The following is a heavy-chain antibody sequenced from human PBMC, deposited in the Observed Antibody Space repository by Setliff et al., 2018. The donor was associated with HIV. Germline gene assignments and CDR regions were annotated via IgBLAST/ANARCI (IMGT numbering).Heavy chain of an antibody. V-gene: IGHV1-2*02. CDR2: INPNGGAT. CDR3: ARISPTLDY. CDR1: GYTFTDYY. Sequence: ASVKVSCKTSGYTFTDYYIHWVRQAPGQGLEWMGWINPNGGATHYAQMFRDSFIMTRDTSISTVYIRLISLKSDDTAVYYCARISPTLDYWGQGTLVTVSS. J-gene: IGHJ4*02.